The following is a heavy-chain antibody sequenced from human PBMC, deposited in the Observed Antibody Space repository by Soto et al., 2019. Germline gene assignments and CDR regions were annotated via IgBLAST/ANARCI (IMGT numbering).Heavy chain of an antibody. CDR1: GGTFSSYA. D-gene: IGHD7-27*01. V-gene: IGHV1-69*13. Sequence: SVKVSCKASGGTFSSYAISWVRQAPGQGLEWMGGIIPIFGTANYAQKFQGRVTITADESTSTAYMELSSLRSEDTAVYYCASGLAGDSSISYYFDYWGQGTLVTVSS. CDR3: ASGLAGDSSISYYFDY. CDR2: IIPIFGTA. J-gene: IGHJ4*02.